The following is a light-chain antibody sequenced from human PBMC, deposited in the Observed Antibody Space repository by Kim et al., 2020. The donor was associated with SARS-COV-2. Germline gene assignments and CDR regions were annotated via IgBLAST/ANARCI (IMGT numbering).Light chain of an antibody. V-gene: IGKV3-20*01. CDR2: DAF. CDR1: QSVASNY. Sequence: EIVLTQSPGTLSLSPGERATLSCRASQSVASNYLAWYQQKPGQAPRLLIYDAFTRATGTSDRFSGSGSGTDFTLTISRLEPEDFAVYCCQQYGSSPCTFGQGTKLEI. J-gene: IGKJ2*02. CDR3: QQYGSSPCT.